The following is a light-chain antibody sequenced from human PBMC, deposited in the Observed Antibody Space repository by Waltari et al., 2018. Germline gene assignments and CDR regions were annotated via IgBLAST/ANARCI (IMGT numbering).Light chain of an antibody. Sequence: DIQLTQSPSFLSASVGDRVTITCRASQGVSSYLAWYQQKPGKAPHLLIYGASTLQSGVPSRFSGSESGTEFTLTISSLQPEDFATYYCQHLNSYPFTFGPGSKVDIK. V-gene: IGKV1-9*01. CDR1: QGVSSY. CDR3: QHLNSYPFT. J-gene: IGKJ3*01. CDR2: GAS.